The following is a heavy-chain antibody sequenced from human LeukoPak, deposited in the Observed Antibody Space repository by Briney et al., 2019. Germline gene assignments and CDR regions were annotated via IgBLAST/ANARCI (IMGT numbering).Heavy chain of an antibody. V-gene: IGHV3-53*01. CDR1: GFTVSSNY. Sequence: PGGSLRLSCAASGFTVSSNYMSWVRQAPGKGLGWVSVIYSGGSTYYADSVKGRFTISRDNSKNTLYLQMNSLRAEDTAVYYCAREIVGATYAFDIWGQGTMVTVSS. J-gene: IGHJ3*02. CDR3: AREIVGATYAFDI. CDR2: IYSGGST. D-gene: IGHD1-26*01.